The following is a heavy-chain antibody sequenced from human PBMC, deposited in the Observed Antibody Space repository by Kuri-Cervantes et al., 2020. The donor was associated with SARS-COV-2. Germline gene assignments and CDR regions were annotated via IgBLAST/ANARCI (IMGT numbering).Heavy chain of an antibody. Sequence: SETLSLTCTVSGGSISRSGYFWGWIRQSPGAGLEWIGSVYYSGSTYYNPSLNTGVTISIDTSKNQFSLQLSSVTAADTAVYYCARYGSGWYPYYFDYWGQGILVTVSS. CDR2: VYYSGST. D-gene: IGHD6-19*01. CDR3: ARYGSGWYPYYFDY. CDR1: GGSISRSGYF. V-gene: IGHV4-39*07. J-gene: IGHJ4*02.